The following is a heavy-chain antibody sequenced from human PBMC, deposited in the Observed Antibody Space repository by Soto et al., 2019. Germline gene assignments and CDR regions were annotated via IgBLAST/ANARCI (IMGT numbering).Heavy chain of an antibody. CDR1: GFTFSSYA. Sequence: GGSLRLSCAAYGFTFSSYAMSWVRQAPGKGLEWVSAISGSGGSTYYADSVKGRFTISRDNSKNTLYLQMNSLRAEDTAVYYCAKAATYGDYVSGMDVWGQGTTVTVSS. CDR3: AKAATYGDYVSGMDV. CDR2: ISGSGGST. D-gene: IGHD4-17*01. V-gene: IGHV3-23*01. J-gene: IGHJ6*02.